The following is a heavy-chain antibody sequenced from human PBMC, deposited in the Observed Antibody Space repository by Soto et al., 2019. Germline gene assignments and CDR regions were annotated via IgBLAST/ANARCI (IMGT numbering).Heavy chain of an antibody. CDR3: ARCLTTVTTVFAY. D-gene: IGHD4-17*01. J-gene: IGHJ4*02. V-gene: IGHV3-23*01. Sequence: RRLSCAASGFDFRNYAMGWVRQAPGKGLEWVSTISGTGATSYYADSVKGRFTISRDNSKNTLYLQMNGLRVEDTAIYYCARCLTTVTTVFAYWGQGALVTVSS. CDR2: ISGTGATS. CDR1: GFDFRNYA.